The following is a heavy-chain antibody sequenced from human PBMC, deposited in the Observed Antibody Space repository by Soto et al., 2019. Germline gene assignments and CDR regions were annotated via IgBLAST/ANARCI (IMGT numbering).Heavy chain of an antibody. Sequence: PSETLSLTCTVSGVSISNYYWSWIRQSPEKGLEWIGYISYNGNTNYNPSLKSRITISGVTSKNQFSLKLTAVTAADTAVYYCAKMERSKEGLSVYYFDEWGQGTRVTVSS. CDR3: AKMERSKEGLSVYYFDE. CDR2: ISYNGNT. CDR1: GVSISNYY. V-gene: IGHV4-59*08. J-gene: IGHJ4*02. D-gene: IGHD3-3*01.